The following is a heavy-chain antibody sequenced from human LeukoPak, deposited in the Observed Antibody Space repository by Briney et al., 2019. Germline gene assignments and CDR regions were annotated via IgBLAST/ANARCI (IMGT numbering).Heavy chain of an antibody. CDR3: ARSITIFGVTPPGYYMDV. D-gene: IGHD3-3*01. CDR2: IFVGSGNT. V-gene: IGHV1-58*02. Sequence: SVKVSCKASGFTFTSSAMQWVRQARGQGLEWIGWIFVGSGNTNYAQKFQERVTITRDMSTSTAYMELSSLRSEDTAVYYCARSITIFGVTPPGYYMDVWGKGTTVTVSS. J-gene: IGHJ6*03. CDR1: GFTFTSSA.